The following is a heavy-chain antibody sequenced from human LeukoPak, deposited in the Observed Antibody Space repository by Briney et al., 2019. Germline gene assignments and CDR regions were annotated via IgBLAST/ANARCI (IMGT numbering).Heavy chain of an antibody. CDR3: ARRPDYYDSSGYSYYFDY. CDR1: GYSFTTYW. J-gene: IGHJ4*02. CDR2: IYPGDSTT. D-gene: IGHD3-22*01. V-gene: IGHV5-51*01. Sequence: GESLKISCQGSGYSFTTYWIGWVRQMPGKSLEWLGIIYPGDSTTIYSPSFQGQVTISVDKSTTTAYLQWSSLMASDTAMYYCARRPDYYDSSGYSYYFDYWGQGTLVTVSS.